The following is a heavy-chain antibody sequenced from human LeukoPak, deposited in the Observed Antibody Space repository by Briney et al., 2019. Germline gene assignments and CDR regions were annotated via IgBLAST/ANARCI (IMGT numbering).Heavy chain of an antibody. CDR3: AKDIGTGGTGWYFDL. D-gene: IGHD6-13*01. CDR2: ISWNSVSI. CDR1: GFTLDDYV. J-gene: IGHJ2*01. V-gene: IGHV3-9*01. Sequence: QPGRSLRLSCAASGFTLDDYVMHWVRQAPGRGLEWVSGISWNSVSIGYADSVKGRFTISRDNAKNSLYLQMNSLRAEDTALYYCAKDIGTGGTGWYFDLWGRGTLVTVSS.